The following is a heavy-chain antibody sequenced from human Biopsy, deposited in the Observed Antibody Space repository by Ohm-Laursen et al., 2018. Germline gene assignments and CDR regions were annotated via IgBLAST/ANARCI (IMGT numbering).Heavy chain of an antibody. Sequence: SLRLSCTASGFTFSGYDMNWVRQAPGKGLEWVSFISETSSNIYDADSVRGRFTVARDIAKNSLYLQMNSLRVEDTAVYYCARDSSRRVPEGGMDDWGQGTPVTVSS. CDR3: ARDSSRRVPEGGMDD. V-gene: IGHV3-21*01. J-gene: IGHJ6*02. CDR1: GFTFSGYD. D-gene: IGHD2-2*01. CDR2: ISETSSNI.